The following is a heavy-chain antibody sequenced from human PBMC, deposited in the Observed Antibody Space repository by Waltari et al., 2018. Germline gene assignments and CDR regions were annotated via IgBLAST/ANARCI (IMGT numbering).Heavy chain of an antibody. V-gene: IGHV3-21*01. CDR2: ISSSSRYI. Sequence: EVQLVESGGGLVKPGGSLRLSCAASGFTFSSYSMNWVRQAPGKGLEWVSSISSSSRYIYYADAVKGRFTISRDNAKNSLYLQMNSLRAEDTAVYYCASTRAYSSSSGSLWYYGMDVWGQGTTVTVSS. CDR1: GFTFSSYS. D-gene: IGHD6-6*01. J-gene: IGHJ6*02. CDR3: ASTRAYSSSSGSLWYYGMDV.